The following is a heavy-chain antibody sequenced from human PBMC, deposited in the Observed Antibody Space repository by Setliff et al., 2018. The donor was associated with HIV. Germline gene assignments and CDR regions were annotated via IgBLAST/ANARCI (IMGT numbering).Heavy chain of an antibody. Sequence: PSETLSLTCTVSGYPISSGYYWGWIRQPPGKGLGWIGSIYHSGTTYYNPSLKSRVTISVDTFKNQFSLKLSSATAADTAVYYCARRLQFLEFLHGVGGLDVWGQGTTVTVSS. J-gene: IGHJ6*02. CDR3: ARRLQFLEFLHGVGGLDV. D-gene: IGHD3-3*01. V-gene: IGHV4-38-2*02. CDR2: IYHSGTT. CDR1: GYPISSGYY.